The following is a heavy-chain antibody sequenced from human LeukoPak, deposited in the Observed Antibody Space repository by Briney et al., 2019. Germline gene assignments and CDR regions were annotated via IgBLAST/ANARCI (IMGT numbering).Heavy chain of an antibody. Sequence: PSETLSLTCTVSGGSLSGFFWGWIRQPPGKGLEWIGSVYYSGGIYYAPSLKGRVTISVDTSKDQFSLKVSSVTAADTALYFCARLKIMFRDGFDSWGPGTLVTVSS. V-gene: IGHV4-39*01. CDR1: GGSLSGFF. D-gene: IGHD3-10*02. J-gene: IGHJ4*02. CDR3: ARLKIMFRDGFDS. CDR2: VYYSGGI.